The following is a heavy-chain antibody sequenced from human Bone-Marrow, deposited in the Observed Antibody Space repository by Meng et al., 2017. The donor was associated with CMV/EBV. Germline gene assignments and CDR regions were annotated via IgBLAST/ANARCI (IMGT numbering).Heavy chain of an antibody. J-gene: IGHJ4*02. CDR3: ARLKQCTRGDCFSVDY. V-gene: IGHV1-18*01. Sequence: YTCVGSGISCMRQAPGRGLEWMGWISPDSGKAHYTQRLQDRVAMTTDTSTDTAYMELRSLRSDDTAVYYCARLKQCTRGDCFSVDYWGQGTLVTVSS. CDR1: YTCVGSG. CDR2: ISPDSGKA. D-gene: IGHD2-21*02.